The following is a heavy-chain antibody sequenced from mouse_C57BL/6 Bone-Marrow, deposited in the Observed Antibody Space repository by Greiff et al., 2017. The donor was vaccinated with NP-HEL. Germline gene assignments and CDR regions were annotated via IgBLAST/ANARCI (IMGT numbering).Heavy chain of an antibody. V-gene: IGHV1-63*01. CDR3: ARSHYSNYDYAMDY. CDR2: IYPGGGYT. CDR1: GYTFTNYW. D-gene: IGHD2-5*01. Sequence: QVQLKQSGAELVRPGTSVKMSCKASGYTFTNYWIGWAKQRPGHGLEWIGGIYPGGGYTNYNEKFKGKATLTADKSSSTAYMQFSSLTSEDSAIYYCARSHYSNYDYAMDYWGQGTSVTVSS. J-gene: IGHJ4*01.